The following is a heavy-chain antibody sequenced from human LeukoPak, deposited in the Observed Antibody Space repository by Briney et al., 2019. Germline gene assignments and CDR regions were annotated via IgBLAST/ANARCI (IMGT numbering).Heavy chain of an antibody. V-gene: IGHV4-61*02. J-gene: IGHJ3*02. CDR1: GGSISSGSYY. CDR2: IYTSGST. D-gene: IGHD3-22*01. Sequence: PSQTLSLTCTVSGGSISSGSYYWSWIRQPAGKGLEWIGRIYTSGSTNYNPSLKSRVTISVGTSKNQFSLKLSSVTAADTAVYYCAREQGSSGNAFDIWGQGTMVTVSS. CDR3: AREQGSSGNAFDI.